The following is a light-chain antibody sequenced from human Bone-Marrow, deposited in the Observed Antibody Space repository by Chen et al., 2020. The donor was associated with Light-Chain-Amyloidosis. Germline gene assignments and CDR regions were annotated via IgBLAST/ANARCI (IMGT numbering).Light chain of an antibody. V-gene: IGLV1-47*01. J-gene: IGLJ1*01. CDR3: AACDGSLCGDV. Sequence: QSVLPQPPSASGTPGQRLTISCSGATSNIGINSVYWYRHFPGAAPNLLIPRNNQRPSVAPGRSSAAKSGSSAFLGIRGLESEEEADYYRAACDGSLCGDVFGAGTKVIVL. CDR1: TSNIGINS. CDR2: RNN.